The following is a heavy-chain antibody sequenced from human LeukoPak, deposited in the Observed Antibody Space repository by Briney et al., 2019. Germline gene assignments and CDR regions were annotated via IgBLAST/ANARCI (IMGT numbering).Heavy chain of an antibody. Sequence: SVKVSCKASGGTFSSYAISWVRQAPGQGLEWMGGITPIFGTANYAQKFQGRVTITADESTSTAYMELSSLRSEDTAVYYCATMTTVTTFPPHYFDYWGQGTLVTVSS. D-gene: IGHD4-17*01. CDR3: ATMTTVTTFPPHYFDY. CDR2: ITPIFGTA. CDR1: GGTFSSYA. J-gene: IGHJ4*02. V-gene: IGHV1-69*01.